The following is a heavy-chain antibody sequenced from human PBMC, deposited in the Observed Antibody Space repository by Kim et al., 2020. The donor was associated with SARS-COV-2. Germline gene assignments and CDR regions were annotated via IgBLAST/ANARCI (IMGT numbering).Heavy chain of an antibody. CDR1: GGSFSGYY. V-gene: IGHV4-34*01. Sequence: SETLSLTCAVYGGSFSGYYWSWIRQPPGKGLEWIGEINHSGSTNYNPSLKSRVTISVDTSKNQFSLKLSSVTAADTAVYYCARAQRRFSRESRRWFDPWGQGTLVTVSS. CDR3: ARAQRRFSRESRRWFDP. CDR2: INHSGST. D-gene: IGHD3-10*01. J-gene: IGHJ5*02.